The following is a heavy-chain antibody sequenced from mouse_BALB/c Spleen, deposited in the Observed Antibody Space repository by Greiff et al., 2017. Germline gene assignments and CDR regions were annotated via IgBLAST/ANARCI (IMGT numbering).Heavy chain of an antibody. J-gene: IGHJ4*01. Sequence: VQLQQSGAELVKPGASVKLSCTASGFNIKDTYMHWVKQRPEQGLEWIGRIDPANGNTKYDPKFQGKATITADTSSNTAYLQLSSLTSEDTAVYYCARPMITDAMDYWGQGTSDTVSS. CDR3: ARPMITDAMDY. V-gene: IGHV14-3*02. D-gene: IGHD2-4*01. CDR1: GFNIKDTY. CDR2: IDPANGNT.